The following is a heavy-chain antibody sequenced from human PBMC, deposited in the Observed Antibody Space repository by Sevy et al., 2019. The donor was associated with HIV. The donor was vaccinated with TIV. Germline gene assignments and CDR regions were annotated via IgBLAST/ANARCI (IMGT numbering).Heavy chain of an antibody. V-gene: IGHV3-30*18. CDR1: DFNFQTFG. D-gene: IGHD3-10*02. CDR3: TKESLRGTYIRGDFDH. Sequence: GGSLRLSCSAFDFNFQTFGKHWIRQAPGKGPEWLAVISSDGINHNYAASVKGRFTIYRDNSKSLLFLQMNSLTPNDTAVYFCTKESLRGTYIRGDFDHWGQGTLVTVSS. J-gene: IGHJ4*02. CDR2: ISSDGINH.